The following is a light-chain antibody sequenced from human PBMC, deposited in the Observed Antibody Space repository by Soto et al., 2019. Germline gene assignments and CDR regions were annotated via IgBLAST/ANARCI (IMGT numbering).Light chain of an antibody. Sequence: DIQMTQSPSTLSSSVGDRVTITGRAIQSISSWLAWYEQKPGKAPKLLIYKASSLESGVPSRFSGSGSGTQYTLSLSSLQPAEFASSCCQQYNRYIGTFGQGNKVEIK. J-gene: IGKJ1*01. CDR3: QQYNRYIGT. CDR2: KAS. CDR1: QSISSW. V-gene: IGKV1-5*03.